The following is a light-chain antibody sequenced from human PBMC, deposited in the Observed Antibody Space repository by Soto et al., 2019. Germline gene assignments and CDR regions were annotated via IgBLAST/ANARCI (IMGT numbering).Light chain of an antibody. V-gene: IGKV3-15*01. CDR3: QQYNDWPPWT. CDR2: DTS. Sequence: EVVMTQSPATLSVSPGERATLSCRASQSVTNNLAWYQQKPGQAPSLLIYDTSTRATGIPARFSGSGSGTEFTLTISSLQSEDFAVYYCQQYNDWPPWTFGQGTRVEIK. J-gene: IGKJ1*01. CDR1: QSVTNN.